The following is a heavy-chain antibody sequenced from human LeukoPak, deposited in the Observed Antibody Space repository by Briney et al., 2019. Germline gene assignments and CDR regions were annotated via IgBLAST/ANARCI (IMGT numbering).Heavy chain of an antibody. CDR1: GFTFSSYW. CDR3: ARRGKYWYFDL. J-gene: IGHJ2*01. Sequence: GGSLRLSCAASGFTFSSYWMHWVRHAPGKGLVWVSRIDSDGSSTRCADSVKGRFTISRDNAKNTLYLEMNSLRAEDTAVYYCARRGKYWYFDLWGRGTLVTVSS. V-gene: IGHV3-74*01. CDR2: IDSDGSST. D-gene: IGHD3-10*01.